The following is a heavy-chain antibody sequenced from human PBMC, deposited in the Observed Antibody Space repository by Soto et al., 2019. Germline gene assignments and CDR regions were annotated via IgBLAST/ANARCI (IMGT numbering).Heavy chain of an antibody. J-gene: IGHJ4*01. Sequence: GGSLRLSCVGSGFTFSSNAMHWVRQAPGKGLEWVASISYDSSEIFYADSVKGRFTISRDNPENTLFLHMNSPRADDTAVYYCAIARVADSSLDHWGQGILVTVSS. CDR2: ISYDSSEI. V-gene: IGHV3-30*01. D-gene: IGHD3-3*01. CDR3: AIARVADSSLDH. CDR1: GFTFSSNA.